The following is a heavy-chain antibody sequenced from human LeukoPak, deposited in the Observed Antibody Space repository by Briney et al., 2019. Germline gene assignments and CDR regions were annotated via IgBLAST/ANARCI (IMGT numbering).Heavy chain of an antibody. D-gene: IGHD3-22*01. CDR3: ARDIYYDSSGYYYLPDY. J-gene: IGHJ4*02. CDR2: MNPNSGKT. Sequence: GASVKVSCKASGYTLTSYDINWVRQATGQGLEWMGWMNPNSGKTGYAQNFQGRITITRNTSISTAYMELSSLRSEDTAVYYCARDIYYDSSGYYYLPDYWGQGTLVTVSS. V-gene: IGHV1-8*01. CDR1: GYTLTSYD.